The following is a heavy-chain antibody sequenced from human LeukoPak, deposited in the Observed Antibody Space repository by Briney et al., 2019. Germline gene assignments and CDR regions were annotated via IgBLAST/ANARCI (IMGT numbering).Heavy chain of an antibody. V-gene: IGHV3-33*06. CDR3: AKQSQWELLYWYYFDY. CDR1: GFTFSSYS. J-gene: IGHJ4*02. CDR2: IWYDGSNK. D-gene: IGHD1-26*01. Sequence: GGSLRLSCAASGFTFSSYSMHWVRQAPGKGLEWVAVIWYDGSNKYYADSVKGRFTISRDNSKNTLYLQMNSLRAEDTAVYYCAKQSQWELLYWYYFDYWGQGTLVTVSS.